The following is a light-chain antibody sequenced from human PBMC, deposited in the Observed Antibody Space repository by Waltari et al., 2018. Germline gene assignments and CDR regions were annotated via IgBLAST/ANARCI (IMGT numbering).Light chain of an antibody. CDR2: EVN. V-gene: IGLV2-8*01. CDR3: SSYAGTKELL. CDR1: SSDVGTYKF. J-gene: IGLJ2*01. Sequence: QSALTQPPSASGSPGQSVNIPCSGSSSDVGTYKFVSWYQQHPGKSPNLIIYEVNQRPSGRPDRFSGSKSGNTASLTGSGLLPEDEADYYCSSYAGTKELLFGGVTKLTVL.